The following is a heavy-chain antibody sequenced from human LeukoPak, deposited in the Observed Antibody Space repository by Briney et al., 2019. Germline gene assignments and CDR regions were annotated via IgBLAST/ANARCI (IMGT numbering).Heavy chain of an antibody. Sequence: SETLSLTCTVSGDSISSSSYYWGWIRQPPGKGLEWIGSIYYSGSTYYNPSLKSRVTISVDTSKNQFSLKLSSATAADTAVYYCARRPSAAPFDYWGQGTLVTVSS. CDR2: IYYSGST. V-gene: IGHV4-39*01. CDR1: GDSISSSSYY. J-gene: IGHJ4*02. CDR3: ARRPSAAPFDY.